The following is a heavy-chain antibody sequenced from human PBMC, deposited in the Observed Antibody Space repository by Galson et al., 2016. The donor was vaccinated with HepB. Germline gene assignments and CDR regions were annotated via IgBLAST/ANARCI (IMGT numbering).Heavy chain of an antibody. Sequence: SVKVSCKASDYTFTNYGISWVRQAPGQGLEWMGGIIPIYGTTNFAQKFQGRVTMTRDTSTTTVYMELSSLRSEDTAVYFCARGGYYDSSGSLRYWGQGTLVTVSS. J-gene: IGHJ4*02. V-gene: IGHV1-18*01. CDR2: IIPIYGTT. CDR3: ARGGYYDSSGSLRY. CDR1: DYTFTNYG. D-gene: IGHD3-22*01.